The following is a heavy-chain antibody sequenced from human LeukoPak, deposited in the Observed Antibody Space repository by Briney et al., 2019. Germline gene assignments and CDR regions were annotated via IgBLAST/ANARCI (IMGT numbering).Heavy chain of an antibody. Sequence: AASVKVSCKASGGSFSSYAISWVRQAPGQGLEWMGRIIPILGIANYAQKFQGRVTITADKSTSTAYMELSRLRSDDTAVYYCARDRKTTVVPFDYWGQGTLVTVSS. CDR3: ARDRKTTVVPFDY. V-gene: IGHV1-69*04. CDR1: GGSFSSYA. J-gene: IGHJ4*02. D-gene: IGHD4-23*01. CDR2: IIPILGIA.